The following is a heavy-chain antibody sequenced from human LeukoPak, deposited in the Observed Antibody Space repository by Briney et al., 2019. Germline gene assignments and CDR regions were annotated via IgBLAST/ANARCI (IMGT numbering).Heavy chain of an antibody. CDR1: GFTFSSYA. D-gene: IGHD6-13*01. CDR2: ISYDGSNK. Sequence: GGSLRLSCAASGFTFSSYAMHWARQAPGKGLEWVAVISYDGSNKYYADSVKGRFTISRDNSKNTLYLQMNSLRAEDTAVYYCARVSIAAAGLLNYWGQGTLVTVSS. J-gene: IGHJ4*02. V-gene: IGHV3-30-3*01. CDR3: ARVSIAAAGLLNY.